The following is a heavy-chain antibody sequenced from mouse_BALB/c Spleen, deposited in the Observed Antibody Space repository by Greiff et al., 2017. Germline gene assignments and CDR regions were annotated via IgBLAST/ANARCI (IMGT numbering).Heavy chain of an antibody. CDR3: ARGDYGYFDV. CDR1: GYSITSDYA. CDR2: ISYSGST. J-gene: IGHJ1*01. V-gene: IGHV3-2*02. Sequence: EVQLQQSGPGLVKPSQSLSLTCTVTGYSITSDYAWNWIRQFPGNKLEWMGYISYSGSTSHNPSLKSRISITRDTSKNQFFLQLNSVTTEDTATYYCARGDYGYFDVWGAGTTVTVSS.